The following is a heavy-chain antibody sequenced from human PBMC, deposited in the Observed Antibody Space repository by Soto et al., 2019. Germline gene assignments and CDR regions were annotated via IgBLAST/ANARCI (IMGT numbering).Heavy chain of an antibody. Sequence: GESLKISCSASGFTFSEYSMHWVRQAPGKGLQYVSTISSDGDITYYADSVKGRFTISRDNSKNTLYLQMNSLRPEDTAVYYCVKVSTFYDILTGYYSTNFFDPWGQGTLVTAPQ. CDR1: GFTFSEYS. CDR3: VKVSTFYDILTGYYSTNFFDP. V-gene: IGHV3-64D*06. J-gene: IGHJ5*02. D-gene: IGHD3-9*01. CDR2: ISSDGDIT.